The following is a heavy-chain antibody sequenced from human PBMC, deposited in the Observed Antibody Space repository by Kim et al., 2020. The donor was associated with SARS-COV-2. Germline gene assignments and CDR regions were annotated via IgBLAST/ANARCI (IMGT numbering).Heavy chain of an antibody. Sequence: GGSLRLSCAASGFTFSSYGMHWVRQAPGKGLEWVAVIWYDGSNKYYADSVKGRFTISRDNSKNTLYLQMNSLRAEDTAVYYCARDGLDYGSGQPLAYGMDVWGQGTTVTVSS. J-gene: IGHJ6*02. CDR1: GFTFSSYG. CDR2: IWYDGSNK. CDR3: ARDGLDYGSGQPLAYGMDV. V-gene: IGHV3-33*08. D-gene: IGHD3-10*01.